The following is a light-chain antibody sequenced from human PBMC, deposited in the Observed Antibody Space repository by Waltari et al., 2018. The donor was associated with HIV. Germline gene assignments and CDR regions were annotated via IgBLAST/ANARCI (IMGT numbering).Light chain of an antibody. CDR1: QSVSKF. Sequence: EVELTQSPATLSLSPGERATLSCRASQSVSKFLAWYQQKPGQAPRLLIYDASNRATGIPARFSGRGSGTDFTLTISSLEPEDFALYYCQQRSDWPPRITFGQGTRLEIK. V-gene: IGKV3-11*01. CDR3: QQRSDWPPRIT. J-gene: IGKJ5*01. CDR2: DAS.